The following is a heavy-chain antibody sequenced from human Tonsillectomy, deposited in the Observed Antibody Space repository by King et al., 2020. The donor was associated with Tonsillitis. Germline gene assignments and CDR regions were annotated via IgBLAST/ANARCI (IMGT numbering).Heavy chain of an antibody. Sequence: TLQESGPVLVKPTETLTLTCTVSGFSLSNARMGVSWIRQPPGKALEWLAHIFSNDEKSYSTSLKSRLTISKDTSKSQVVLTMTNMDPVDTATYYCARIRCGYSSKCGSVDAFDIWGQGTMVTVPS. D-gene: IGHD5-18*01. CDR1: GFSLSNARMG. J-gene: IGHJ3*02. CDR2: IFSNDEK. V-gene: IGHV2-26*01. CDR3: ARIRCGYSSKCGSVDAFDI.